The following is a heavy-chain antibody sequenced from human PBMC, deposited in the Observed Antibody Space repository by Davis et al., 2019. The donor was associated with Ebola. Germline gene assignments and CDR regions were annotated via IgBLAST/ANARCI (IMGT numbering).Heavy chain of an antibody. Sequence: GSLRLSCAASGFTFSSYSMNWVRQAPGKGLEWVSSISSSSSYIYYADSVKGRFTISRDNAKKSLYLQMNSLRAEDTAVYYCARDLRGRYYYYGMDVWGQGTTVTVSS. J-gene: IGHJ6*02. CDR2: ISSSSSYI. CDR3: ARDLRGRYYYYGMDV. CDR1: GFTFSSYS. V-gene: IGHV3-21*04.